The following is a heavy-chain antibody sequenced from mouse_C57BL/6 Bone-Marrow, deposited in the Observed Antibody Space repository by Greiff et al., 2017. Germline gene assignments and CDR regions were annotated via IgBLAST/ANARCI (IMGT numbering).Heavy chain of an antibody. Sequence: VKLVESGPELVKPGASVKLSCKASGYTFTSYDINWVKQRPGQGLEWIGWLYPRDGSTKYNEKFKGKAKLTVDTSSSTAYMELHSLTSEDSAVYFCARLEFDGSSGDWYFDVWGTGTTVTVSS. CDR2: LYPRDGST. J-gene: IGHJ1*03. V-gene: IGHV1-85*01. CDR1: GYTFTSYD. CDR3: ARLEFDGSSGDWYFDV. D-gene: IGHD1-1*01.